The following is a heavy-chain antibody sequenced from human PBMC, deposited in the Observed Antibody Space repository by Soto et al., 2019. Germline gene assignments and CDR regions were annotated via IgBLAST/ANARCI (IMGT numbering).Heavy chain of an antibody. D-gene: IGHD6-13*01. CDR3: ARTGYSSSWYLGGWFDP. V-gene: IGHV4-31*03. CDR2: IYYSGST. CDR1: GGSISSGGYY. Sequence: PSETLSLTCTVSGGSISSGGYYWSWIRQHPGKGLEWIGYIYYSGSTYYNPSLKSRVTISVDTSKNQFSLKLSSVTAADTAVYYCARTGYSSSWYLGGWFDPWGQGTLVTVSS. J-gene: IGHJ5*02.